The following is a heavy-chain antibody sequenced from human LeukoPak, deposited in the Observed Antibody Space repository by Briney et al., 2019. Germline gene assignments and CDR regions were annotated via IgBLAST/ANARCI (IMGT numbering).Heavy chain of an antibody. J-gene: IGHJ4*02. Sequence: PSETLSLTCTVSGGSISSSSYYWGWIRQPPGKGLEWIGSIYHSGSTYYNPSLKSRVTISVDTSKNQFSLKLSSVTAADTAVYYCARDNIAASDYWGQGTLVTVPS. CDR1: GGSISSSSYY. D-gene: IGHD6-6*01. V-gene: IGHV4-39*07. CDR3: ARDNIAASDY. CDR2: IYHSGST.